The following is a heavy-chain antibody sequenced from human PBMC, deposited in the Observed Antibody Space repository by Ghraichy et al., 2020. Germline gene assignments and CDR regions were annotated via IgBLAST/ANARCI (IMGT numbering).Heavy chain of an antibody. Sequence: GGSLRLSCAASGFTFDHYAMHWVRQAPGKGLEWVSGITWNSGRIGYADSVKGRFTISRDNAKNSLFLQMNSLRAEDTAFYYCAKDGSGSYSFYYMDVWGKGTTVTVSS. CDR1: GFTFDHYA. CDR2: ITWNSGRI. D-gene: IGHD1-26*01. CDR3: AKDGSGSYSFYYMDV. J-gene: IGHJ6*03. V-gene: IGHV3-9*01.